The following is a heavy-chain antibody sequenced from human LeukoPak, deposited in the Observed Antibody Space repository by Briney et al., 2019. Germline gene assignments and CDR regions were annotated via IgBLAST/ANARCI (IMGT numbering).Heavy chain of an antibody. V-gene: IGHV3-30*18. D-gene: IGHD3-3*01. CDR3: AKGSKAVIFTRDHYMDV. CDR1: GFTFSSYG. J-gene: IGHJ6*03. CDR2: ISYDGSNK. Sequence: PGRSLRLSCAASGFTFSSYGMHWVRQAPGKGLEWVAVISYDGSNKYYADSVKGRFTISRDNSKNTLYLQMNSLRAEDTAVYYCAKGSKAVIFTRDHYMDVWGKGSTVTISS.